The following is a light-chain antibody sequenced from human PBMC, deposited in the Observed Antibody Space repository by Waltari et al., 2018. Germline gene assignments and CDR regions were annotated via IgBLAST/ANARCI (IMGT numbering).Light chain of an antibody. CDR3: QAWDSGPSGYV. V-gene: IGLV3-1*01. Sequence: SYDLTQPPSLSVSPGQTATIACSGDNLGDKYVAWHQQKPGQSPVLLVYQDHKRPSGIPARFSGSNSGNTATLTISGTLSMDEADYYCQAWDSGPSGYVFGPGTRVTVL. J-gene: IGLJ1*01. CDR2: QDH. CDR1: NLGDKY.